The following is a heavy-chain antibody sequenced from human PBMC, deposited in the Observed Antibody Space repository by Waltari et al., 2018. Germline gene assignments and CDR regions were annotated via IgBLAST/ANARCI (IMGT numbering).Heavy chain of an antibody. J-gene: IGHJ6*03. D-gene: IGHD3-3*01. CDR1: GGSISSYY. Sequence: QVQLQESGPGLVKPSATLSLTCTVSGGSISSYYWSWIRQPPGKGLERIGYIYYSGSTNYNPSLKSRVTISVDTSKNQFSLKLSSVTAADTAVYYCARGQTGYYDFWSGPYYYYMDVWGKGTTVTISS. V-gene: IGHV4-59*01. CDR3: ARGQTGYYDFWSGPYYYYMDV. CDR2: IYYSGST.